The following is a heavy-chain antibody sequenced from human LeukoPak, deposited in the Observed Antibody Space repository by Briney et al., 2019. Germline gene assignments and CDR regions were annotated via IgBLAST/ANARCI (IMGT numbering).Heavy chain of an antibody. V-gene: IGHV1-46*01. CDR2: INPSGGST. CDR3: ARATASYDRGPRIGLLNI. CDR1: GYTFTSYY. J-gene: IGHJ3*02. Sequence: GASVKVSCKASGYTFTSYYMHWVRQAPGQGLEWMGIINPSGGSTSYAQKFQGRVTMTRDMSTSTVYMELSSLRSEDTAVYYCARATASYDRGPRIGLLNIWGQGTMVTVSS. D-gene: IGHD3-22*01.